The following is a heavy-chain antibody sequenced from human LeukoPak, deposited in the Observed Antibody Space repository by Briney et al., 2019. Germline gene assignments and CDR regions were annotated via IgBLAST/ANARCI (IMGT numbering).Heavy chain of an antibody. V-gene: IGHV4-34*01. CDR2: INHSGST. D-gene: IGHD3-10*01. J-gene: IGHJ4*02. CDR1: GGSFSGYC. Sequence: SETLSLTCAVYGGSFSGYCWSWIRQPPGKGLEWIGEINHSGSTNYNPSLKSRVTISVDTSKNQFSLKLSSVTAADTAVYYCARDYYGSGSYLRFGGQGTLVTVSS. CDR3: ARDYYGSGSYLRF.